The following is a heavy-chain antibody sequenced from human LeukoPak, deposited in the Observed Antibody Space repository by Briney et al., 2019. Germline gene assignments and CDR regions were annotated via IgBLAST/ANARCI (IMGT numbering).Heavy chain of an antibody. CDR1: GFTFSTYV. CDR3: AKDPTSEYGMDV. CDR2: ISGPGGGT. J-gene: IGHJ6*02. D-gene: IGHD2/OR15-2a*01. V-gene: IGHV3-23*01. Sequence: SGGSLRLSCAASGFTFSTYVMNWVRQAPGKGLEWVSAISGPGGGTYYADSVKGRFTISRDNSKNTLYLQMNSLRAEDTAVYYCAKDPTSEYGMDVWGQGTTVTVSS.